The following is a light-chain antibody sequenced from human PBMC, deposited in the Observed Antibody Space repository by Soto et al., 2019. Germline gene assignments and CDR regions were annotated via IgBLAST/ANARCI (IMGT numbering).Light chain of an antibody. V-gene: IGLV2-14*01. CDR3: SSYTSSRDVV. CDR2: DVS. J-gene: IGLJ2*01. Sequence: QSALTQPASVSGSPGQSITISCTGTSSDVGGYNYVSWYQQHPGKAPKLMIYDVSNRPSGVSNRFSGSKSGNTASLTISGLQAEDEGDDYCSSYTSSRDVVFGGGTKLTVL. CDR1: SSDVGGYNY.